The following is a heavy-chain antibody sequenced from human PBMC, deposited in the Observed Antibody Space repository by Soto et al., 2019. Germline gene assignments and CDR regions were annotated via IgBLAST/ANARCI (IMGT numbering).Heavy chain of an antibody. D-gene: IGHD2-2*01. V-gene: IGHV3-30*18. CDR3: AKDRGGDCPDNSCYFGADY. J-gene: IGHJ4*02. Sequence: WWSLRLSCSGSVFTCSSYGMHWFRQAPGKGLECVAVISDTGSSHYYAASVEGRFTISRENSKNTLSLHMDRLRVEDTAVYYCAKDRGGDCPDNSCYFGADYWGQGTPVTVSS. CDR2: ISDTGSSH. CDR1: VFTCSSYG.